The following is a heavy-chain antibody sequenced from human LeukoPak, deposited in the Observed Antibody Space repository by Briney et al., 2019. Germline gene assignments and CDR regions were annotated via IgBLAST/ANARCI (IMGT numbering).Heavy chain of an antibody. CDR1: GGSISSYY. D-gene: IGHD1-26*01. Sequence: PSETLSLTCAVYGGSISSYYWSWIRQPSGKGLEWIGYIYYSGSTNYNPSLESRVTISVDTSKNQFSLKLSSVTAADTAVYYCARHSRRVGSYSHTKAFDYWGQGTLVTVSS. J-gene: IGHJ4*02. CDR2: IYYSGST. V-gene: IGHV4-59*08. CDR3: ARHSRRVGSYSHTKAFDY.